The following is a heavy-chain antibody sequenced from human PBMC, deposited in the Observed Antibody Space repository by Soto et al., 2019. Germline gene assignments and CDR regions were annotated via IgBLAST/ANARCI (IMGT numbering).Heavy chain of an antibody. Sequence: ASVKVSCKASGYTFTSYAMHWVRQAPGQRLEWMGWINAGNGNTKYSQKFQGRVTITRDTSASTAYMELSSLRSEDTAVYYCARVPPSIAAATYFDYWGQGTLVTVSS. CDR3: ARVPPSIAAATYFDY. D-gene: IGHD6-13*01. J-gene: IGHJ4*02. CDR2: INAGNGNT. V-gene: IGHV1-3*01. CDR1: GYTFTSYA.